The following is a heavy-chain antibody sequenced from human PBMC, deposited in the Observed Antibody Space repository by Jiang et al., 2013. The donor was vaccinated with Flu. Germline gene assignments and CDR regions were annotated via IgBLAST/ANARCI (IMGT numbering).Heavy chain of an antibody. CDR1: GYSFTSYW. CDR2: IDPSDSYT. Sequence: EVKKPGESLRISCKGSGYSFTSYWISWVRQMPGKGLEWMGRIDPSDSYTNYSPSFQGHVTISADKSISTAYLQWSSLKASDTAMYYCVLAVAGKDWYFDLWGRGTLVTVSS. D-gene: IGHD6-19*01. V-gene: IGHV5-10-1*01. CDR3: VLAVAGKDWYFDL. J-gene: IGHJ2*01.